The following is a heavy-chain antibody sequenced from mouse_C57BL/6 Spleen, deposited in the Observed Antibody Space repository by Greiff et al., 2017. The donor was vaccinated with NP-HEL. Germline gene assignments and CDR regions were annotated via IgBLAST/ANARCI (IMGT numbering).Heavy chain of an antibody. Sequence: VQLQQSGPELVKPGASVKISCKASGYTFTDYYMNWVKQSHGKSLEWIGDINPNNGGTSYNQKFKGKATLTVDKSSSTAYMELRSLTSEDSAVYYCAREGKYDGAGAYWGQGTLVTVSA. CDR1: GYTFTDYY. CDR3: AREGKYDGAGAY. V-gene: IGHV1-26*01. CDR2: INPNNGGT. J-gene: IGHJ3*01. D-gene: IGHD2-14*01.